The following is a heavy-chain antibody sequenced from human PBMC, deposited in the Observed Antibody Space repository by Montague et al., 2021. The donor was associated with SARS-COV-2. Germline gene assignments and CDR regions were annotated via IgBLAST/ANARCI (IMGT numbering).Heavy chain of an antibody. CDR1: SGSISSYY. CDR2: IYYSGST. Sequence: SETLSLTCTVSSGSISSYYWSWIRQPPGKGLEWIGYIYYSGSTNYNPSLKNRVTISVDTSKNQFSLKLSSVTAADTAVYYCARGAGYSSSWYLAFEIWGQGTMVTVSS. D-gene: IGHD6-13*01. J-gene: IGHJ3*02. V-gene: IGHV4-59*01. CDR3: ARGAGYSSSWYLAFEI.